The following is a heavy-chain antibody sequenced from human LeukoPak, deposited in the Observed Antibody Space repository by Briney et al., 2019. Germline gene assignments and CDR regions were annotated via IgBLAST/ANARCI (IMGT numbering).Heavy chain of an antibody. CDR1: GGSISSGDYY. V-gene: IGHV4-61*09. D-gene: IGHD3-3*01. J-gene: IGHJ4*02. CDR2: IYTSGST. CDR3: AREGYDSL. Sequence: SETLSLTCTVSGGSISSGDYYWSWIRQPAGKGLEWIGHIYTSGSTNYNPSLKSRVTISVDTSKNQFSLKLSSVTAADTAVYYCAREGYDSLWGQGTLVTVSS.